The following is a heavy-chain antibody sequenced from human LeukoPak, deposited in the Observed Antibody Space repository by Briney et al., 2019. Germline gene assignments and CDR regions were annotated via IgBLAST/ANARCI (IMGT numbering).Heavy chain of an antibody. CDR3: TTDPYYYDSSAYTPDY. CDR1: GLTVRNAW. D-gene: IGHD3-22*01. Sequence: PGGSLRVSCAASGLTVRNAWLSWVRQAPGKGLEWVGRLKSKTDGGKTDYAAPVKGRFTISRDDSKNTLYLQMNSLTTEDTAVYYCTTDPYYYDSSAYTPDYWGQGTLVTVSS. J-gene: IGHJ4*02. V-gene: IGHV3-15*01. CDR2: LKSKTDGGKT.